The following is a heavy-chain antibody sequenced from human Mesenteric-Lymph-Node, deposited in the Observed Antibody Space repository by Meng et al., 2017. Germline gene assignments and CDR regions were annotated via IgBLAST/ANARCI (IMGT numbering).Heavy chain of an antibody. J-gene: IGHJ5*02. Sequence: ASVKVSCKASGYTFTSYAMHWVRQAPGQRLEWMGWINAGNGNTKYSQKFQGRVTITRDTSASTAYMELSSLRSEDTAVYYCARSRSGEYGSGSCHVFNWFDPWGQGTLVTVSS. CDR1: GYTFTSYA. CDR2: INAGNGNT. CDR3: ARSRSGEYGSGSCHVFNWFDP. V-gene: IGHV1-3*01. D-gene: IGHD3-10*01.